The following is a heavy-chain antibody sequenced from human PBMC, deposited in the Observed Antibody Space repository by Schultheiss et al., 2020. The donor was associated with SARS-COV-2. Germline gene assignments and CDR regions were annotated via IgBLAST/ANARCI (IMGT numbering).Heavy chain of an antibody. CDR1: GFTFSSYA. J-gene: IGHJ4*02. Sequence: GGSLRLSCAASGFTFSSYAMSWVRQAPGKGLEWVSAISGSGGSTYYADSVKGRFTISRDNSKNTLYLQMNSLRAEDTAVYYCAKGSGVYVWGSYFDYWGQGTLVTVSS. D-gene: IGHD3-16*01. V-gene: IGHV3-23*01. CDR3: AKGSGVYVWGSYFDY. CDR2: ISGSGGST.